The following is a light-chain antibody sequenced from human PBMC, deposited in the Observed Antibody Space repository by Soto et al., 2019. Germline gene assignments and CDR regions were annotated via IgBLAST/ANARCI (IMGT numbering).Light chain of an antibody. CDR1: QSVSSN. J-gene: IGKJ5*01. Sequence: EIVMTQSPATLSVSPGERATLSCRASQSVSSNLAWYQQKPGQAPRLIIYGASTRATGIPARFSGSGSGTEFTLTISSLQSEDFAVYYCQQFNKWPPITFGQGTRLEMK. V-gene: IGKV3-15*01. CDR2: GAS. CDR3: QQFNKWPPIT.